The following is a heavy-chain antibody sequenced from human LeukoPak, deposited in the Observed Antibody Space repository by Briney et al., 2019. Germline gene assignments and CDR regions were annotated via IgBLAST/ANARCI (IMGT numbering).Heavy chain of an antibody. CDR1: GFTFSSNG. CDR2: IWYDGSNK. CDR3: ATPYYSTYYYYGMDV. Sequence: GGSLRLSCTASGFTFSSNGMHWVRQAPGKGLEWVGIIWYDGSNKYYGDTVKGRFTISRDNSKHTLYMQMNSLRVEHTAVYYCATPYYSTYYYYGMDVWGQGSTVTVSS. J-gene: IGHJ6*02. V-gene: IGHV3-33*01. D-gene: IGHD4-11*01.